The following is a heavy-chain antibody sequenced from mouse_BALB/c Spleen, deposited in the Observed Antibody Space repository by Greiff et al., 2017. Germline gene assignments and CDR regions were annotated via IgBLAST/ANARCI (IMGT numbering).Heavy chain of an antibody. D-gene: IGHD2-3*01. J-gene: IGHJ3*01. CDR1: GFTFSSYA. CDR3: AREGDGYYEAY. Sequence: EVQRVESGGGLVKPGGSLKLSCAASGFTFSSYAMSWVRQSPEKRLEWVAEISSGGSYTYYPDTVTGRFTISRDNAKNTLYLEMSSLRSEDTAMYYCAREGDGYYEAYWGQGTLVTVSA. CDR2: ISSGGSYT. V-gene: IGHV5-9-4*01.